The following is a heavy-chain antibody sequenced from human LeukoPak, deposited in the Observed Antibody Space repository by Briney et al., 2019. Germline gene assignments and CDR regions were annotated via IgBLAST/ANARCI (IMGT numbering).Heavy chain of an antibody. Sequence: GGSLRLSCAASGFTFKTYSMRWVRQAPGKGLEWVSSISGSGGTTFYADSVKGRFTIARDNSKNTLFLQMNSLRGEDTAVYYCSKGSGGSWNGWFEPWGQGTLLTVCS. J-gene: IGHJ5*02. CDR3: SKGSGGSWNGWFEP. CDR1: GFTFKTYS. CDR2: ISGSGGTT. V-gene: IGHV3-23*01. D-gene: IGHD1-1*01.